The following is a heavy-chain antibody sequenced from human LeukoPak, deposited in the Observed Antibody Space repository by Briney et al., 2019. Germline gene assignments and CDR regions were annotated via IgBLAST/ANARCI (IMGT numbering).Heavy chain of an antibody. CDR3: AKGPAKYSGYDYFEY. CDR2: ISGLGDST. V-gene: IGHV3-23*01. Sequence: GGSLRLSCAASGFSFSSFAMSWVRQAPGKGLEWVSVISGLGDSTNYAESVKGRFTISRDNSKNTVYLLMSSLRGEDTAVYYCAKGPAKYSGYDYFEYWGQGTLVTVSS. D-gene: IGHD5-12*01. J-gene: IGHJ4*02. CDR1: GFSFSSFA.